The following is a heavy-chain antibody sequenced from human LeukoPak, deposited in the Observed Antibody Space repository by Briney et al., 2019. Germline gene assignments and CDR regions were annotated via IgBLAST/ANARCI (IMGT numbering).Heavy chain of an antibody. CDR3: AREIRDYYDSSGYYFDY. J-gene: IGHJ4*02. Sequence: GRSLRLSCAASGFTFSSYAMHWVRQAQGKGLEWVAVISYDGSNKYYADSVKGRFTISRDNSKNTLYLQMNSLRAEDTAVYYCAREIRDYYDSSGYYFDYWGQGTLVTVSS. CDR1: GFTFSSYA. V-gene: IGHV3-30*04. D-gene: IGHD3-22*01. CDR2: ISYDGSNK.